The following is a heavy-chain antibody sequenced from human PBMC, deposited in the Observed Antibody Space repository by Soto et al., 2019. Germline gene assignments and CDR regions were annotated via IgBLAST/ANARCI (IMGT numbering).Heavy chain of an antibody. CDR3: ATAEVDY. J-gene: IGHJ4*02. Sequence: EVQLVESGGGLVQPGGSPRLSCAASGFNFGNNWMHWVRQAPGKGLEWVSRMNSDGRTTNYADSVKGRFTVSRDNAKNTLYLQMNSLRAEDTAVYYCATAEVDYWGTGTLVTVSS. CDR2: MNSDGRTT. CDR1: GFNFGNNW. V-gene: IGHV3-74*01.